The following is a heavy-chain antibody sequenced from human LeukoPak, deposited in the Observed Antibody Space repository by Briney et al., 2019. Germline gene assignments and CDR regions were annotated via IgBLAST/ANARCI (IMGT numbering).Heavy chain of an antibody. V-gene: IGHV3-30*03. CDR3: ASNTRYCSGGNCYSGILGYFQH. CDR2: ISYDGSNK. Sequence: GGSLRLSCAASGFTFSSYGMYWVRQAPGKGLEWVTVISYDGSNKYYVDSVKGRFTISRENSKNTLYLQMNSLRAEDTAVYYCASNTRYCSGGNCYSGILGYFQHWGQGTLVTVSS. CDR1: GFTFSSYG. D-gene: IGHD2-15*01. J-gene: IGHJ1*01.